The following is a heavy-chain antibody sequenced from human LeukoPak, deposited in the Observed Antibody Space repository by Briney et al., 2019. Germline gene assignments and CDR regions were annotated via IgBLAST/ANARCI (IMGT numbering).Heavy chain of an antibody. D-gene: IGHD4-17*01. CDR3: ATGAHGDYRRAFDP. CDR2: FDPEDGET. Sequence: ASVKVSCKVSGYTLTELSMHWVRQAPGKGLEWMGGFDPEDGETIYAQKFQGRVTMTEDTSTDTAYMELSSLRSEDTAVYYCATGAHGDYRRAFDPWGQGTLVTVSS. J-gene: IGHJ5*02. V-gene: IGHV1-24*01. CDR1: GYTLTELS.